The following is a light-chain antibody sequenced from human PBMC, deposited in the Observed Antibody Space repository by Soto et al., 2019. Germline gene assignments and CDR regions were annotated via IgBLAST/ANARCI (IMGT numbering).Light chain of an antibody. Sequence: QSALTQPASVSGSPGQSITISCTGTTSDVGGYNYLSWYQQHPGKAPKLMVYEVSYRPSGVANRFSGSKSGNTASLTISGPQAEDEADYYCSSYTSSSTLVFGTGTKLTVL. V-gene: IGLV2-14*01. CDR2: EVS. J-gene: IGLJ1*01. CDR1: TSDVGGYNY. CDR3: SSYTSSSTLV.